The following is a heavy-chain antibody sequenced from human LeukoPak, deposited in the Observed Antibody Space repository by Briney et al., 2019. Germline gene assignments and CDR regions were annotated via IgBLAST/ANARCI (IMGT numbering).Heavy chain of an antibody. D-gene: IGHD4-17*01. CDR2: ISTSSSYI. CDR1: GITVSGNY. CDR3: ARNRGDPSYFDY. V-gene: IGHV3-21*01. Sequence: GGSLRLSCAASGITVSGNYMAWVRQAPGKGLEWVSSISTSSSYIYYADSVKGRFTISRNNPKNSLYLQMNSLRAEDTAVYYCARNRGDPSYFDYWGQGTLVTVSS. J-gene: IGHJ4*02.